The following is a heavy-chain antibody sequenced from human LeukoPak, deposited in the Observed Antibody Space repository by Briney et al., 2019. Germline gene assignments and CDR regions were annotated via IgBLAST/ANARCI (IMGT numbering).Heavy chain of an antibody. CDR3: ARDASLQMGAFDV. Sequence: KTSETLSLTCAVSGGSISSSDWWTWVRQPPGEGLEWIGEINQSGSTKNNPSLKSRVTISVDKSKNQFSLKVSSVTAADTAVYYCARDASLQMGAFDVWGQGTMVTVSS. CDR1: GGSISSSDW. CDR2: INQSGST. V-gene: IGHV4-4*02. D-gene: IGHD1-1*01. J-gene: IGHJ3*01.